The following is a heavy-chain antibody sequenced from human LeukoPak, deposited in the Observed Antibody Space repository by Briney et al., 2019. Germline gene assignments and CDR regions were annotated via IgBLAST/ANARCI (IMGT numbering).Heavy chain of an antibody. J-gene: IGHJ4*02. Sequence: GGSLRLSCAASGFTFSSYGMHWVRQAPGKGLEWVAVIWYDGSNKYYADSVKGRFTISRDNSKDTLYLQMNSLRAEDTAVYYCARDRVLWFGESREGFDYWGQGTLVTVSS. D-gene: IGHD3-10*01. CDR3: ARDRVLWFGESREGFDY. CDR1: GFTFSSYG. V-gene: IGHV3-33*01. CDR2: IWYDGSNK.